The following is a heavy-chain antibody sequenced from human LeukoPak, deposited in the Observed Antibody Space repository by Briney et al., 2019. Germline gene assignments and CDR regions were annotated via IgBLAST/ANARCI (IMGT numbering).Heavy chain of an antibody. CDR3: TRGGWLVK. Sequence: GASVKVSCKASGYTFTTYGISWVRQAPGQGLEWMGWINPNSGGTNYAQKFQGRVTMTNDTSISTAYMELSRLRSDDTAVYYCTRGGWLVKWGQGTLVTVSS. J-gene: IGHJ4*02. CDR2: INPNSGGT. V-gene: IGHV1-2*02. D-gene: IGHD6-19*01. CDR1: GYTFTTYG.